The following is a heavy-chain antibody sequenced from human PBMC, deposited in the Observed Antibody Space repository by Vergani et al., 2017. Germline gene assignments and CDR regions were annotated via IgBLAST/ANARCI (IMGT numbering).Heavy chain of an antibody. CDR2: IHPADSDT. J-gene: IGHJ4*02. Sequence: EVQLVQSGAEVKTPGESLKISCQISGYSFTNYWIGWVRQMPGKGLEWMGIIHPADSDTRYSPSFQGQVTITVDKSISTAYLQRGSLRASDSAMYYCARLYGRDSSGSKYFDYWGQGTLVTVSS. CDR1: GYSFTNYW. D-gene: IGHD3-22*01. V-gene: IGHV5-51*01. CDR3: ARLYGRDSSGSKYFDY.